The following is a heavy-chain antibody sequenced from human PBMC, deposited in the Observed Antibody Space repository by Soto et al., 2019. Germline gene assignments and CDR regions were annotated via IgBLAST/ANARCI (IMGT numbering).Heavy chain of an antibody. CDR1: GYTFTGYY. CDR2: INPNSGGT. CDR3: ARTPTGRGYCSGGSCYPIDAFDI. V-gene: IGHV1-2*04. D-gene: IGHD2-15*01. Sequence: ASVKVSCKASGYTFTGYYMHWVRQAPGQGLEWMGWINPNSGGTNYAQKFQGWVTMTRDTSISTAYMELSRLRSDDTAVYYCARTPTGRGYCSGGSCYPIDAFDIWGQGTMVTVSS. J-gene: IGHJ3*02.